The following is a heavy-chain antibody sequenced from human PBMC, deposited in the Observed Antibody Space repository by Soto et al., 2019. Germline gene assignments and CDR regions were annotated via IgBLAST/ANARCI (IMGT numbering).Heavy chain of an antibody. CDR1: GFTFSSYG. V-gene: IGHV3-30*18. D-gene: IGHD5-12*01. J-gene: IGHJ4*02. CDR3: AKSRDGYNPLFDY. CDR2: TSYDGSNK. Sequence: QVQLVESGGGVVQPGRSLRLSCAASGFTFSSYGMQWVRQAPGKGLEWVAVTSYDGSNKYYADSVKGRFTISRDNSKNTLYLQMNSLRAEDTAVYYCAKSRDGYNPLFDYWGQGTLVTVSS.